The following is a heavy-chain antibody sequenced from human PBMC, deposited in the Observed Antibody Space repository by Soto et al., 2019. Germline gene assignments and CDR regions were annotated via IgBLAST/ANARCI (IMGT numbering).Heavy chain of an antibody. Sequence: ASVKVSCKVSGYTLTELSMHWVRQAPGKGLEWMGGFDPEDGETIYAQKFQGRVTMTEDTSTDTAYMELSSLRSEDTAVYYCARDLALVGGSWYSFDYWGQGTLVTVST. CDR3: ARDLALVGGSWYSFDY. J-gene: IGHJ4*02. CDR2: FDPEDGET. D-gene: IGHD6-13*01. CDR1: GYTLTELS. V-gene: IGHV1-24*01.